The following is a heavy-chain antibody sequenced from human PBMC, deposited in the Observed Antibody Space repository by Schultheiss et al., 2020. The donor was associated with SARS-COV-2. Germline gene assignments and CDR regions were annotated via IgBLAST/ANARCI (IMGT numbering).Heavy chain of an antibody. CDR3: ASTARYYFDY. Sequence: SETLSLTCTVSGGSISSSSYYWGWIRQPPGKGLEWIGSIYTSGSTNYNPSLKSRVTMSVDTSKNQFSLKLSSVTAADTAVYYCASTARYYFDYWGQGTLVTVSS. V-gene: IGHV4-39*07. CDR2: IYTSGST. D-gene: IGHD5-18*01. CDR1: GGSISSSSYY. J-gene: IGHJ4*02.